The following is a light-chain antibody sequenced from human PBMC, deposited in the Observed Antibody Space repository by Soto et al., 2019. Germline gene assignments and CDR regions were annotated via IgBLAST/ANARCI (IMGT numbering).Light chain of an antibody. J-gene: IGKJ4*01. CDR3: QQYDSSPLT. V-gene: IGKV3-20*01. CDR2: GAS. CDR1: QSVSSSY. Sequence: EIVLTQSPGTLSLSPGERATLSCRASQSVSSSYLAWYQQKPGQAPSLLIYGASSRSTGIPDRFSGSGSGTDFTLTISRLEPEDFAVYYCQQYDSSPLTFGGGTNVEIK.